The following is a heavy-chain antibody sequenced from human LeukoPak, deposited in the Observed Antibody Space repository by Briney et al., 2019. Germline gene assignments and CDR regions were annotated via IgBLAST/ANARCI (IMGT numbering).Heavy chain of an antibody. D-gene: IGHD5-24*01. Sequence: GGSLRLSCAASGFTVSSNYMSWVRQAPGKGLEWVSVIYSGGSTYYADSVKGRFTISRDNSKNTLYLQMNSLRAEDTAVYYCARDRGGYNVLDYWGQGTLVTVSS. CDR1: GFTVSSNY. V-gene: IGHV3-53*01. CDR3: ARDRGGYNVLDY. J-gene: IGHJ4*02. CDR2: IYSGGST.